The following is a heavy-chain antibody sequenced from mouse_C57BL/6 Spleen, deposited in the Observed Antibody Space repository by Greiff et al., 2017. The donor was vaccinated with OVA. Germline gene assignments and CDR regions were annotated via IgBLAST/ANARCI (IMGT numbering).Heavy chain of an antibody. D-gene: IGHD1-1*01. CDR2: IDPSDSYT. J-gene: IGHJ2*01. CDR3: ARRSPIYYYGG. CDR1: GYTFTSYW. Sequence: QVQLQQSGAELVKPGASVKLSCKASGYTFTSYWMQWVKQRPGQGLEWIGEIDPSDSYTNYNQKFKGKATLTVDTSSSTAYMQLSSLTSEDSAVYYCARRSPIYYYGGWGQGTTLTVSS. V-gene: IGHV1-50*01.